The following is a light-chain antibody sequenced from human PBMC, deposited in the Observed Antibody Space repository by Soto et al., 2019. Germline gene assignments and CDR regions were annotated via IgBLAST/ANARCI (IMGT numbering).Light chain of an antibody. J-gene: IGLJ2*01. CDR2: EAT. Sequence: QSALTQPASVSGSPGQSITISCTRASSDSGTYNFFAWYQQHRGEAPKLIIYEATQRPSGVSNRFSGSKSGNTASLTISGLQADDEADYYCCSYAGTTTVFGGGTKLTVL. V-gene: IGLV2-23*01. CDR3: CSYAGTTTV. CDR1: SSDSGTYNF.